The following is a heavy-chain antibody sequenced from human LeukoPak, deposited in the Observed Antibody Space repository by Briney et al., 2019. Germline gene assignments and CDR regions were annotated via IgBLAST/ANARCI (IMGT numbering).Heavy chain of an antibody. CDR2: IYTSGNT. D-gene: IGHD4-17*01. CDR1: GGSISSGNYY. V-gene: IGHV4-61*02. J-gene: IGHJ4*02. Sequence: KPSETLSLTCTVSGGSISSGNYYWSWIRQPAGKGLEWIGRIYTSGNTNYNPSLKSRVTISVDTSKNQFSLKLSSVTAADTAVYYCARDKPDYGDYGLAYWGQGTLVTVSS. CDR3: ARDKPDYGDYGLAY.